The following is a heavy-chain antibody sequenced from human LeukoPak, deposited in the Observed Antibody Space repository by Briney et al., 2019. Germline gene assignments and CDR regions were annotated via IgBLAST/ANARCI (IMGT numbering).Heavy chain of an antibody. J-gene: IGHJ6*03. CDR1: GFTFSSYA. Sequence: GRSLRLSCAASGFTFSSYAMHWVRQAPGKGLEWVAVISYDGSNKYYADSVKGRFTISRDNSKNTLYLQMNSLRAEDTAVYYCAREGYSSGWYSYYYYYYMDVWGKGTTVTVSS. CDR2: ISYDGSNK. V-gene: IGHV3-30*01. CDR3: AREGYSSGWYSYYYYYYMDV. D-gene: IGHD6-19*01.